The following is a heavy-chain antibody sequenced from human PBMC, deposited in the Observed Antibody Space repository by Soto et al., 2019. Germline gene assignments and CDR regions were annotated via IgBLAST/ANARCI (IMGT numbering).Heavy chain of an antibody. J-gene: IGHJ4*02. CDR1: GFTFSDYY. CDR2: MCSSGTNV. V-gene: IGHV3-11*01. CDR3: ATSRVFDF. Sequence: QVQLVESGGGLVRPGGSLRLSCAASGFTFSDYYMSWIRQSPGKGLEWLALMCSSGTNVFYADSVKGRFTISRDNAKNSLFLQMDSLKAEDTAVYYCATSRVFDFWGLGTLVSVSS.